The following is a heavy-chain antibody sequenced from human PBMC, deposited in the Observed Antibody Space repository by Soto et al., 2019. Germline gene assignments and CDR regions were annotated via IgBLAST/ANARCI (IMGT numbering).Heavy chain of an antibody. J-gene: IGHJ4*02. CDR1: GFTFSNYA. CDR2: IWSDVNKK. V-gene: IGHV3-33*01. D-gene: IGHD2-15*01. Sequence: QVQLVESGGGVVQPGRSLRLSCAASGFTFSNYAMNWVRQAPGKGLEWVAVIWSDVNKKYYGESVKGRFTITRDNSKNTLDIEMNRLRGEDTAVYYCAATRGGSTWRDPNDFWGQGTLVTVSS. CDR3: AATRGGSTWRDPNDF.